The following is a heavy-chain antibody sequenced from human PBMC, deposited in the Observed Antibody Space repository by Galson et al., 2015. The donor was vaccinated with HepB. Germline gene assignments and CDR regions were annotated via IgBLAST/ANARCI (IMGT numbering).Heavy chain of an antibody. CDR1: GGSFSGYY. V-gene: IGHV4-34*01. J-gene: IGHJ4*02. CDR2: INHSGST. Sequence: SETLSLTCAVYGGSFSGYYWSWIRQPPGKGLEWIGEINHSGSTNYNPSLKSRVTISVDTSKNQFSLKLSSVTAADTAVYYCARVQYYGSGSPVVYYFDYWGQGTLVTVSS. D-gene: IGHD3-10*01. CDR3: ARVQYYGSGSPVVYYFDY.